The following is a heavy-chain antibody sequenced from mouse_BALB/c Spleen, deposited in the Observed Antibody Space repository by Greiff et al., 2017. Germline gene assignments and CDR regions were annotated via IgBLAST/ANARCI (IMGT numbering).Heavy chain of an antibody. CDR3: ARREGSLFDY. CDR1: GYTFTSYW. Sequence: VQLHQSGAELARPGASVKLSCKASGYTFTSYWMQWVKQRPGQGLEWIGAIYPGDGDTRYTQKFKGKATLTADKSSSTAYMQLSSLASEDSAVYYCARREGSLFDYWGQGTTLTVSS. CDR2: IYPGDGDT. V-gene: IGHV1-87*01. J-gene: IGHJ2*01.